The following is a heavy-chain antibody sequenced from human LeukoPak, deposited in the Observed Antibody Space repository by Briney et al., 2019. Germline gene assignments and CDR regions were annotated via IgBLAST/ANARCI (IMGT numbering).Heavy chain of an antibody. J-gene: IGHJ4*03. D-gene: IGHD1-1*01. CDR2: INHRGDT. V-gene: IGHV4-34*01. Sequence: SETLSLTCAVYGESFSAYYWSWISQSPGKGLEWKAEINHRGDTNYNPSVKSRVTISIDTSKNQFSLKVRSLTAADTAVYYCARGPTISETGYFDFWGQGTLVTVSS. CDR3: ARGPTISETGYFDF. CDR1: GESFSAYY.